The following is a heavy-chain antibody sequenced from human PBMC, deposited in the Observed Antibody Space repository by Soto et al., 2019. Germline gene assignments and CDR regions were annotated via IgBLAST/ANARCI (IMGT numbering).Heavy chain of an antibody. J-gene: IGHJ3*02. D-gene: IGHD1-26*01. CDR1: GFTFSGSA. CDR3: TQRVQLLDEAFDI. V-gene: IGHV3-73*01. CDR2: IRSKANSYAT. Sequence: GGSLRLSCAASGFTFSGSAMHWVRQASGKGLEWVGRIRSKANSYATAYAASVKGRFTISRDDSKNTAYLQMNSLKTEDTAVYYCTQRVQLLDEAFDIWGQGTMVTVSS.